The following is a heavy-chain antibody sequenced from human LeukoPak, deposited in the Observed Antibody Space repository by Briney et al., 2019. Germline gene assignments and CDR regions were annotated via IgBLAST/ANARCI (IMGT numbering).Heavy chain of an antibody. CDR3: ASDSSGYSYFDY. Sequence: SETLSLTCSVSSGSFSRSTYYWGWVRQPPGKGLEWNGSLYYSGSTYYNSSLKSRVTISLDTSKNQVSLNLTSVTAADTAVYFCASDSSGYSYFDYWGQGTLATVSS. D-gene: IGHD3-22*01. J-gene: IGHJ4*02. CDR1: SGSFSRSTYY. CDR2: LYYSGST. V-gene: IGHV4-39*07.